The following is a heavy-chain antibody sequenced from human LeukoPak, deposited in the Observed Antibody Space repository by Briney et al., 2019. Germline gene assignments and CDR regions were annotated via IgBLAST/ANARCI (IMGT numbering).Heavy chain of an antibody. CDR2: IYYSGST. D-gene: IGHD4-23*01. V-gene: IGHV4-30-4*01. Sequence: SETLSLTCTVSGGSISSGDYYWSWIRQPPGKGLEWIGYIYYSGSTYCNPSLKSRVTISVDTSKNQFSLKLSSVTAADTAVYYCARDLLNEGNHLDYWGQGTLVTVSS. CDR3: ARDLLNEGNHLDY. CDR1: GGSISSGDYY. J-gene: IGHJ4*02.